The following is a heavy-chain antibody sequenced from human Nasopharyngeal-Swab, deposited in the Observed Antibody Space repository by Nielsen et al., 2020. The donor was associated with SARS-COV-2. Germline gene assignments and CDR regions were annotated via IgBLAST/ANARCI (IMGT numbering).Heavy chain of an antibody. CDR1: GGSFRGYY. V-gene: IGHV4-34*01. CDR3: ARGFGDSSGYQKGYFDY. J-gene: IGHJ4*02. D-gene: IGHD3-22*01. CDR2: INHSGST. Sequence: SETLSLTCAVYGGSFRGYYWSWIRQPPGKGLEWIGEINHSGSTNYNPSLKSRVTISVDTSKNQFSLKLSSVTAADTAVYYCARGFGDSSGYQKGYFDYWGQGTLVTVSS.